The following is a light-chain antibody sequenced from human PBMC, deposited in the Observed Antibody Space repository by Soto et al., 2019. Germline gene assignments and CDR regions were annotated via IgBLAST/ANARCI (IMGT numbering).Light chain of an antibody. Sequence: IVLTQSPGTLSLSPGERTTLSCRASQSISRYLAWYQQKPGQGPRLLIYGASSRATGTPDRFSGSESGTDFTLTINRLEPEDFALYYCQQYGSSPPTFGRGTKVEIK. V-gene: IGKV3-20*01. CDR2: GAS. J-gene: IGKJ1*01. CDR3: QQYGSSPPT. CDR1: QSISRY.